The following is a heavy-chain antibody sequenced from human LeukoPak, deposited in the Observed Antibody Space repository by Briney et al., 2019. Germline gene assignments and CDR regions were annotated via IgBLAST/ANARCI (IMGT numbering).Heavy chain of an antibody. Sequence: RPSETLSLTCAAYGGSFSGYYWSWIRQPPGKGLEWIGEINHSGSTNYNPSLKSRVTISVDTSKNQFSLKLSSVTAADTAVYYCARVGPATRDDYYYYMDVWGKGTTVAVSS. CDR2: INHSGST. V-gene: IGHV4-34*01. D-gene: IGHD2-21*02. CDR1: GGSFSGYY. CDR3: ARVGPATRDDYYYYMDV. J-gene: IGHJ6*03.